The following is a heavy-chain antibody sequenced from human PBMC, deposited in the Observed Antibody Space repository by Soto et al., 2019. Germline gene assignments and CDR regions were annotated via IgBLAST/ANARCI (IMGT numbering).Heavy chain of an antibody. V-gene: IGHV4-34*01. CDR1: GESFSGYY. J-gene: IGHJ4*02. D-gene: IGHD6-13*01. CDR2: INHSGST. Sequence: QVQLQQWGAGLLKPSETLSLTCAVYGESFSGYYWSWIRQPPGKGLEWIGEINHSGSTNYNPSLQSRVTISVDTSKNQFSLKLSSVTAADTAVYYCARSYGSSWYMTFDYWGQGTLVTVSS. CDR3: ARSYGSSWYMTFDY.